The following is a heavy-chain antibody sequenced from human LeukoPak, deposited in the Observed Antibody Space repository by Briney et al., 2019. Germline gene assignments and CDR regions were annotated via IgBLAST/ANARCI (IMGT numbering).Heavy chain of an antibody. CDR3: AAGAWFAAFDI. CDR2: IWHDGSNK. D-gene: IGHD1-26*01. Sequence: GGSLRLSCAASGFTFSSYGMHWVRQAPGKGLEWVAVIWHDGSNKYYADSVKGRFTISRDNSKNTLYLQMNSLRAEDTAVYFCAAGAWFAAFDIGGKGTMVIVS. V-gene: IGHV3-33*01. J-gene: IGHJ3*02. CDR1: GFTFSSYG.